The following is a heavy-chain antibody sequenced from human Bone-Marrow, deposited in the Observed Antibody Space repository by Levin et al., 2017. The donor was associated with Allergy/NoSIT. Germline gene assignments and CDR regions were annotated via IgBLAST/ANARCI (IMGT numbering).Heavy chain of an antibody. D-gene: IGHD4-17*01. V-gene: IGHV3-30*04. J-gene: IGHJ6*02. CDR2: ISYSGTKK. CDR1: GFIFADYA. CDR3: ARDLNDYGDNIGFYNFYGTDV. Sequence: PGGSLRLSCTISGFIFADYAMHWVRQAPGKGLEWVAVISYSGTKKYYEDSVKGRFTISRDTSKNTLSLQMNSLRAEDTAVYYCARDLNDYGDNIGFYNFYGTDVWGQGTTVTVSS.